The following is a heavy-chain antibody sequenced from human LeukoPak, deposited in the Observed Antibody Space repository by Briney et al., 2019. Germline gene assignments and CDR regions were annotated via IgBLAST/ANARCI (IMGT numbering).Heavy chain of an antibody. Sequence: PSETLSLTCTVSGGSISSGDYYWSWIRQPPGKGLEWIGYIYYSGSTYYNPSLKSRVTISVDTSKNQFSLKLNSVTAADTAVYYCARTDSSGYYHTYFQHWGQGTLVTVSS. CDR3: ARTDSSGYYHTYFQH. V-gene: IGHV4-30-4*01. J-gene: IGHJ1*01. CDR1: GGSISSGDYY. D-gene: IGHD3-22*01. CDR2: IYYSGST.